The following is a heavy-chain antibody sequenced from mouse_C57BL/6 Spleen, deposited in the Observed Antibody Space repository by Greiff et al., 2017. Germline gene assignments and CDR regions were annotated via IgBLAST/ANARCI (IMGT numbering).Heavy chain of an antibody. Sequence: VQLQQSGPGLVKPSQSLSLTCSVTGYSITSGYYWNWIRQFPGNKLEWMGYISYDGSNNYNPSLKNRISITRDTSKNQFFLKLNSVTTEDTATYYCAREDSSGYHYWGQGTTLTVSS. V-gene: IGHV3-6*01. J-gene: IGHJ2*01. D-gene: IGHD3-2*02. CDR3: AREDSSGYHY. CDR2: ISYDGSN. CDR1: GYSITSGYY.